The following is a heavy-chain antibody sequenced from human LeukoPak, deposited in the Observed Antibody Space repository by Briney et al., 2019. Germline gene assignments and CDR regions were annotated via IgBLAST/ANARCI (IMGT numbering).Heavy chain of an antibody. CDR3: ARERKYDSNFDY. V-gene: IGHV3-7*01. D-gene: IGHD1-1*01. J-gene: IGHJ4*02. CDR2: INLDGSEK. Sequence: GGSLRLSCAASRFTFSNYWMTWVRQAPGKGLEWVASINLDGSEKFYVDSVKGRFTVSRDNAKNTLYLQMNSLRAEDTAVYYCARERKYDSNFDYWGQGTLVTVSS. CDR1: RFTFSNYW.